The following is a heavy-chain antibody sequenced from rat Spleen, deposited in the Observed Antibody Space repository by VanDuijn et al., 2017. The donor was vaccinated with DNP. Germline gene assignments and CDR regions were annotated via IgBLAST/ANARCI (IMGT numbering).Heavy chain of an antibody. J-gene: IGHJ4*01. V-gene: IGHV2S75*01. CDR1: GFSLPNYG. D-gene: IGHD5-1*01. Sequence: QVQLKESGPVLVQASETLSLTCTVSGFSLPNYGLIWVRQSPGKGLEWMGLIWGHGSTDYNSALKSSLSINRYTSKSQVFLKMNSLQTDDTATYYCTRESWGYVMDAWGQGASVTVSS. CDR2: IWGHGST. CDR3: TRESWGYVMDA.